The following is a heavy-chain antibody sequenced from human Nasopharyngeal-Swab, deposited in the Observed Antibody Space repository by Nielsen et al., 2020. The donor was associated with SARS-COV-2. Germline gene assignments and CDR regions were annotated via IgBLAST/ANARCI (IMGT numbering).Heavy chain of an antibody. Sequence: GGSLRLSCAASGFIFDDYAMHWVRQAPGKGLEWVSGISWNRGTTGYADSVKGRFTISRDNAKNSLYLQMNSLRAEDTAVYYCATLYGSGIYAGYYYYYGMDVWGQGTTVTVSS. D-gene: IGHD3-10*01. CDR2: ISWNRGTT. CDR3: ATLYGSGIYAGYYYYYGMDV. CDR1: GFIFDDYA. V-gene: IGHV3-9*01. J-gene: IGHJ6*02.